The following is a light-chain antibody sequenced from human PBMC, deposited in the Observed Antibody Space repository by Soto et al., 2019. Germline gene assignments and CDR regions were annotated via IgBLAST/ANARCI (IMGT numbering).Light chain of an antibody. CDR3: QQYNHWPLT. V-gene: IGKV3-20*01. Sequence: EVVLTQSPGTLSLSPGERATLSCRASQSVSSNYLAWYQQKPGQAPRLLIYGASTRATGIPDRFSGSGSGTDFTLTISRLEPEDFAVYYCQQYNHWPLTFGGGTKVDIK. J-gene: IGKJ4*01. CDR2: GAS. CDR1: QSVSSNY.